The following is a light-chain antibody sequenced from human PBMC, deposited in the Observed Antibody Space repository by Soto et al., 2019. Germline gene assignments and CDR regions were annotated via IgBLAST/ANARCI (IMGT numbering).Light chain of an antibody. CDR1: QNIDSG. CDR2: KAS. CDR3: QQDHFFWT. J-gene: IGKJ1*01. Sequence: DIQMTQSPSTLSASVGDRVTITCRASQNIDSGLAWYQQKPGKAPKLLIYKASTLESGVPLRFSGSGSGTEFTLTITSLQTDDFATYYFQQDHFFWTLGQGTRVEIK. V-gene: IGKV1-5*03.